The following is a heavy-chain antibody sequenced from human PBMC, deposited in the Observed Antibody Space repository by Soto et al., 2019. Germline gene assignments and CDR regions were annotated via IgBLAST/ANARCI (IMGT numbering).Heavy chain of an antibody. CDR2: IISILGIA. V-gene: IGHV1-69*08. CDR1: GGTFSSYT. Sequence: QVQLVQSGAEVKKPGSSVKVSCKASGGTFSSYTISWVRQAPGQGLEWMGRIISILGIANYAQKFKGRVTITADKSTSTAYMELSSLRPKDTDVYYCPREEVIATTVTHYQYYHYGMDVWGQGTTVTVSS. CDR3: PREEVIATTVTHYQYYHYGMDV. D-gene: IGHD4-17*01. J-gene: IGHJ6*02.